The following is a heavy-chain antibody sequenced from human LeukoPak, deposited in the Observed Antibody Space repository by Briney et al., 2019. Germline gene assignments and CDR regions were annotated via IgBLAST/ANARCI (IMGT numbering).Heavy chain of an antibody. CDR3: AKDPNYYDSSAHAY. Sequence: GGSLRLSCAAFGFTFSSYAMSWVRQAPGKGLEWVSAISGSGGSTYYADSVKGRFTISRDNSKNTLYLQMNSLRAEDTAVYYCAKDPNYYDSSAHAYWGQGTLVTVSS. CDR2: ISGSGGST. D-gene: IGHD3-22*01. J-gene: IGHJ4*02. CDR1: GFTFSSYA. V-gene: IGHV3-23*01.